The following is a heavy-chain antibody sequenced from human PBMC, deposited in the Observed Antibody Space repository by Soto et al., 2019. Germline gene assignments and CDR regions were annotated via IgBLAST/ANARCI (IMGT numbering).Heavy chain of an antibody. CDR2: INGDGSVT. Sequence: EVQLVESGGGLVQPGGSLRLSCTASGFTFSGFWMHWVRQAPGKGLVWVSRINGDGSVTNYADSVKGRFTISRDNAKNTRYLQMNSLRVEDTAVYYCVRVKETSGRGAFDYWGPGTLVTFSS. D-gene: IGHD6-19*01. J-gene: IGHJ4*02. V-gene: IGHV3-74*01. CDR1: GFTFSGFW. CDR3: VRVKETSGRGAFDY.